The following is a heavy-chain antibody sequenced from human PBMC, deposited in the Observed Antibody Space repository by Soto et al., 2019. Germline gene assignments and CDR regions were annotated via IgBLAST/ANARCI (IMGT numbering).Heavy chain of an antibody. CDR2: IYYSGST. D-gene: IGHD3-9*01. V-gene: IGHV4-39*01. CDR1: GGSISSSSYY. J-gene: IGHJ4*02. CDR3: ASPLYDILTGHYYFDY. Sequence: SETLSLTCTVSGGSISSSSYYWGWIRQPPGKGLEWIGSIYYSGSTYYNPSLKSRVTISVDTSKNQFSLKLSSVTAADTAVYYCASPLYDILTGHYYFDYWGQGTLVTVSS.